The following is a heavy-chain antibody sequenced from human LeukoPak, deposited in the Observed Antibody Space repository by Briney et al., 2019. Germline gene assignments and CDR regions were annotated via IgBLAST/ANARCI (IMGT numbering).Heavy chain of an antibody. V-gene: IGHV3-7*01. CDR3: ARSYLQMVSAS. D-gene: IGHD3-10*01. J-gene: IGHJ5*02. Sequence: TGGSLRLSCAASGFTFTSYWMSWVRQVPGKGPEWVANIKQDGSEKYYVDSVKGRFTISRDNAKNSLYLQMNSLRVEDTAVYYCARSYLQMVSASWGQGTLVTVSS. CDR2: IKQDGSEK. CDR1: GFTFTSYW.